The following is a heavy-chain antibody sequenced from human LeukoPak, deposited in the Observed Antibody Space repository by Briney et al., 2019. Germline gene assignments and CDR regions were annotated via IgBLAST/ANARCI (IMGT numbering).Heavy chain of an antibody. CDR2: INHSGST. D-gene: IGHD3-10*01. V-gene: IGHV4-34*01. J-gene: IGHJ5*02. CDR3: ARGYHGSGSHTFDP. Sequence: PSETLSLTCAVYGGSFNGYYWSWLRQPPGKGLEWIGEINHSGSTNYNPSLKSRVTISVDTSKNQFSLKLSSVTAADTAVYYCARGYHGSGSHTFDPWGQGTLVTVSS. CDR1: GGSFNGYY.